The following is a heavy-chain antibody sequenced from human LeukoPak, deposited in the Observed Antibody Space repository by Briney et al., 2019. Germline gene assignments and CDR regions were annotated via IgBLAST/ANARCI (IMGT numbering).Heavy chain of an antibody. D-gene: IGHD2-21*02. CDR2: IKQDGSEK. Sequence: GGSLRLSCAASGFIFSSYWMSWVRQAPGKGLEWVANIKQDGSEKYYVDSVKGRFTISRDNAKNSLYLQMNSLRAEDTALYYCAKEGWYYCGGDCYSFGYWGQGTLVTVSS. V-gene: IGHV3-7*01. CDR3: AKEGWYYCGGDCYSFGY. J-gene: IGHJ4*02. CDR1: GFIFSSYW.